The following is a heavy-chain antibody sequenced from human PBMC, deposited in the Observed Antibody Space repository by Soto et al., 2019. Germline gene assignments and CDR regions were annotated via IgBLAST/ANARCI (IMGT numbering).Heavy chain of an antibody. J-gene: IGHJ4*02. Sequence: GGSLRLSCVASGIEFSNYAMSWVRQAPGKGLEWVSISGASGRSRYHADSVKGRFTISRDNPKNTLYLHMTNLRAEDTAVYYCAKDGNWLDVYFDVWGQGTPVTVSS. D-gene: IGHD6-19*01. CDR2: SGASGRSR. V-gene: IGHV3-23*01. CDR1: GIEFSNYA. CDR3: AKDGNWLDVYFDV.